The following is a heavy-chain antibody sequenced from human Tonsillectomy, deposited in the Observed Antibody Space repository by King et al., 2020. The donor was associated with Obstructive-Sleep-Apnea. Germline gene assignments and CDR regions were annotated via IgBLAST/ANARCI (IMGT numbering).Heavy chain of an antibody. V-gene: IGHV1-69*10. J-gene: IGHJ2*01. Sequence: QLVQSGAEVKKPGSSVRVSCKASGGTFSSYAISWGRQAPGQGLEWWGGIIPILVIAYYAQRFEDGVTITADKSTSTAYMELRSLRSEDTAVYYCARGLVITVCWYFDHWGRGTLVTVSS. CDR2: IIPILVIA. CDR3: ARGLVITVCWYFDH. D-gene: IGHD3-22*01. CDR1: GGTFSSYA.